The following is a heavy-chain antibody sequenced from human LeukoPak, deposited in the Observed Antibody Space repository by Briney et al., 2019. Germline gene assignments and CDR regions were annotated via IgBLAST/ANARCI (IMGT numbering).Heavy chain of an antibody. Sequence: PGGSLRLSCAASGFTFSSYGMHWVRQAPGKGLEGVAVISYDGSNKYYADSVKGRFTVSRDNSKNTLYLQMNSLRAEDTAVYYCARDLTGMVRGEGAFDYWGQGTLVTVSS. CDR3: ARDLTGMVRGEGAFDY. D-gene: IGHD3-10*01. CDR2: ISYDGSNK. V-gene: IGHV3-30*03. CDR1: GFTFSSYG. J-gene: IGHJ4*02.